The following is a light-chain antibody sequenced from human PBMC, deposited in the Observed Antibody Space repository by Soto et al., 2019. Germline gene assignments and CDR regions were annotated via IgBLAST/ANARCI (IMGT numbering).Light chain of an antibody. Sequence: EIAMTQSPATLSVSLGERFTLSCRASQGVGSTLAWYRQQPGQAPRLLIYDAYIRATGVPARFSGSGSGTEFTLTISSLQSEDFAVYYCQHYKTWPPAFGGGTKVDIK. V-gene: IGKV3-15*01. J-gene: IGKJ4*01. CDR1: QGVGST. CDR3: QHYKTWPPA. CDR2: DAY.